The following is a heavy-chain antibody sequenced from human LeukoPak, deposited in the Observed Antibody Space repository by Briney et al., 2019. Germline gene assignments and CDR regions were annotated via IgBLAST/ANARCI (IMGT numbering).Heavy chain of an antibody. V-gene: IGHV4-34*01. CDR3: ARGQKYRNGYTVTELGSGYFDY. D-gene: IGHD5-18*01. CDR1: GGSFSGYY. CDR2: INHSGST. J-gene: IGHJ4*02. Sequence: SETLSLTCAVYGGSFSGYYWSWIRQPPGKGLEWIGEINHSGSTNYNPSLKSRVTISVDTSKNQFSLALSSVTAADTAVYYCARGQKYRNGYTVTELGSGYFDYWGRGTLVTVSS.